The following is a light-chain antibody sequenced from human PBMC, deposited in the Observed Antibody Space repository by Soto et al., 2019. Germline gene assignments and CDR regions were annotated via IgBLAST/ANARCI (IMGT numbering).Light chain of an antibody. V-gene: IGLV2-14*01. CDR2: GVS. Sequence: QSALTQPASVSGSPGQSITISCTGTSSDVGGYNYVSWYQQHPGKAPKLMIYGVSNRPSGISNRFSGSKSGNTASLTISGLQAEDEADYNCSSYTSSSTLRVFGGGTKLTVL. CDR1: SSDVGGYNY. CDR3: SSYTSSSTLRV. J-gene: IGLJ3*02.